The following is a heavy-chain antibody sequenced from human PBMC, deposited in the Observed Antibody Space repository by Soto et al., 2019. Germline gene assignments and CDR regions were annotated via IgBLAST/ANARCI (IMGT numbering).Heavy chain of an antibody. CDR2: IYHSGNT. CDR1: GDSIGSSTNY. J-gene: IGHJ4*02. D-gene: IGHD5-18*01. Sequence: SETLSLTCSVSGDSIGSSTNYWGWIRQPPGKGLEWIGTIYHSGNTYYNPTLKSRVAISVDMSKNQFSLRLNSVTAADTAVYYCARHEWLQLWLVTEYWGQGALVTVSS. V-gene: IGHV4-39*01. CDR3: ARHEWLQLWLVTEY.